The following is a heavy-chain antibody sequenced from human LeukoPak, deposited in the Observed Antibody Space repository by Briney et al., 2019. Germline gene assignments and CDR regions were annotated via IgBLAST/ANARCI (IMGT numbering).Heavy chain of an antibody. Sequence: ASVKASCKASGYTFTSYGISWVRQAPGQGLEWMGWISAYNGNTNYAQKLQGRVTMTTDTSTSTAYMELRSLRSDDPAVYYCAARSIVGANFDYWGQGTLVTVSS. J-gene: IGHJ4*02. D-gene: IGHD1-26*01. V-gene: IGHV1-18*01. CDR3: AARSIVGANFDY. CDR1: GYTFTSYG. CDR2: ISAYNGNT.